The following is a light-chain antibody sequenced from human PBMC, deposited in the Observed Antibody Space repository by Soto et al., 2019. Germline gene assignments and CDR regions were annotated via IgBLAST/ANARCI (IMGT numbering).Light chain of an antibody. V-gene: IGKV1-5*03. CDR3: QQYDVYWT. CDR2: KAS. Sequence: DIQMTQSPSTLSASVGDSVTITCRASQRISTWLAWYQQKPGKAPKLLIYKASNLETGVPSRFSGSGSGTEFTLTISSLQPDDSATYYCQQYDVYWTFGRGTKVEI. J-gene: IGKJ1*01. CDR1: QRISTW.